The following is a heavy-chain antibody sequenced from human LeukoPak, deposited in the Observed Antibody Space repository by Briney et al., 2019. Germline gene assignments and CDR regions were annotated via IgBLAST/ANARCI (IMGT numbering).Heavy chain of an antibody. CDR2: INPNSGGT. J-gene: IGHJ4*02. Sequence: ASVKVSCKASGYTFTGYYVHWVRQAPGQGLEWMGWINPNSGGTNYAQKFQGRVTMTRDTSISTAYMELSRLRSDDTAVYYCARGYYYDSSGYYYEWGQGTLVTVSS. D-gene: IGHD3-22*01. CDR1: GYTFTGYY. CDR3: ARGYYYDSSGYYYE. V-gene: IGHV1-2*02.